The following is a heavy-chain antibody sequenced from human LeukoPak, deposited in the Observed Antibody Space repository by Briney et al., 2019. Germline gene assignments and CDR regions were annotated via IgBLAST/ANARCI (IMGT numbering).Heavy chain of an antibody. Sequence: SETLSLTCTVSDASISSTNNFWGWIRQTPGKGLEWIATIYYSVSTYYNPSLKSRLSISVDTSKNQFSLKLSSVTAADTALYYCAGLVGATGWYFDLWGRGTLVTVSS. V-gene: IGHV4-39*07. CDR1: DASISSTNNF. J-gene: IGHJ2*01. CDR2: IYYSVST. D-gene: IGHD1-26*01. CDR3: AGLVGATGWYFDL.